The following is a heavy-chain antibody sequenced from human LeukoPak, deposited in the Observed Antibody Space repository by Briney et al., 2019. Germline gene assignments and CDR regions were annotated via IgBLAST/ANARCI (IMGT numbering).Heavy chain of an antibody. V-gene: IGHV4-61*01. CDR3: ARVSRRCSGGSCYLGFDY. J-gene: IGHJ4*02. Sequence: SETLSLTCTVSGGSVSSGSYYWSWIRQPPGKGLEWIGYIYYSGSTNYNPSLKSRVTISVDTSKNQFSLKLSSVTAADTAVYYCARVSRRCSGGSCYLGFDYWGQGTLVTVSS. D-gene: IGHD2-15*01. CDR2: IYYSGST. CDR1: GGSVSSGSYY.